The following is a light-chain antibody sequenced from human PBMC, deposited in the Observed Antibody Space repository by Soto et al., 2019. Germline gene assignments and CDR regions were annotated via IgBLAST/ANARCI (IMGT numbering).Light chain of an antibody. Sequence: QSALTQPASVSGSPGQSITISCTGTSSDVGGYKYFSWYQQYPGKAPKLMIYEVSNRPSGVSNRFSGSKSGNTAFLTISGLQAEDEAVYYCSSFTSTATWVFGGGTKLTVL. CDR1: SSDVGGYKY. V-gene: IGLV2-14*03. CDR3: SSFTSTATWV. CDR2: EVS. J-gene: IGLJ3*02.